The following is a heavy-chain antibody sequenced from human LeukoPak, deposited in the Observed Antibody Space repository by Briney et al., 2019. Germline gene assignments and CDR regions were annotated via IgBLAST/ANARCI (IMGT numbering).Heavy chain of an antibody. Sequence: SGPTLVNPTETLTLTCTVSGFSLSNARMGVSWIRQPPGKALEWLAHIFSNDEKSYSTSLESRLTISKDTSKSQVVLTMTNMDPVDTATYYCARINYYDSSGYRPQSRFDPWGQGTLVTVSS. V-gene: IGHV2-26*01. CDR2: IFSNDEK. J-gene: IGHJ5*02. D-gene: IGHD3-22*01. CDR1: GFSLSNARMG. CDR3: ARINYYDSSGYRPQSRFDP.